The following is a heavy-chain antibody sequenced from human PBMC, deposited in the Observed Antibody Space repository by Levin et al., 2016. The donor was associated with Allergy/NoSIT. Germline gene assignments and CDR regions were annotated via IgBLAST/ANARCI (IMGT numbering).Heavy chain of an antibody. Sequence: VRQAPGKGLEWVSSISSSSSYIYYADSVKGRFTISRDNAKNSLYLQMNSLRAEDTAVYYCARDLYSYGFGDYWGQGTLVTVSS. CDR3: ARDLYSYGFGDY. CDR2: ISSSSSYI. J-gene: IGHJ4*02. V-gene: IGHV3-21*01. D-gene: IGHD5-18*01.